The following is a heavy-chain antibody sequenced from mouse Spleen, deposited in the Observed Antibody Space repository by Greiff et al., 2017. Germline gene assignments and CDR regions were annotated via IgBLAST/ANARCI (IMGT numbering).Heavy chain of an antibody. CDR3: ASNWDSYYFDY. D-gene: IGHD4-1*01. CDR2: INPSNGGT. Sequence: PGQGLEWIGNINPSNGGTNYNEKFKSKATLTVDKSSSTAYMQLSSLTSEDSAVYYCASNWDSYYFDYWGQGTTLTVSS. J-gene: IGHJ2*01. V-gene: IGHV1-53*01.